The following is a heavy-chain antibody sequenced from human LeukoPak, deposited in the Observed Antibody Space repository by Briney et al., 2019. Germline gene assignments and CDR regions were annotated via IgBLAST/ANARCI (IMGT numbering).Heavy chain of an antibody. V-gene: IGHV5-51*01. CDR1: GYSFTYYW. J-gene: IGHJ5*02. D-gene: IGHD3-22*01. CDR3: TGGAPVFYYFDP. CDR2: IYPSDSDT. Sequence: GESLKISCKGSGYSFTYYWIGWVRQTPGKGLEWMGIIYPSDSDTRYSPSFQGQVTISADTSINTAYLQWTSLKASDTAIYCCTGGAPVFYYFDPWGQGTLVTVSS.